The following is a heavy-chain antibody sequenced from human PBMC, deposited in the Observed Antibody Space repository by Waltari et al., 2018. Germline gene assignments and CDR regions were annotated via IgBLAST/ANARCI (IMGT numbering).Heavy chain of an antibody. CDR2: IKQDGSEK. D-gene: IGHD3-16*01. V-gene: IGHV3-7*01. CDR1: GFTLRDYW. J-gene: IGHJ4*02. CDR3: ARGGSWAIDY. Sequence: EVRLVESGGGLVQPGGSLRLSCAASGFTLRDYWMSWVRQAPGQGLEWVANIKQDGSEKYQVDPVKGRFTISRDNAKNSLYLQMNSLRAEDTAVYFCARGGSWAIDYWGQGTLVTVSS.